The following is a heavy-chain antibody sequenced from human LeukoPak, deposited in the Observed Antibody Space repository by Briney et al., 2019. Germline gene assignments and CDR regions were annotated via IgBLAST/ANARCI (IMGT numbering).Heavy chain of an antibody. CDR1: GFTFSSYS. J-gene: IGHJ4*02. Sequence: PGGSLRLFCAASGFTFSSYSMNWVRQAPGKGLEWVSSISSSSSYIYYADSVKGRFTISRDNARNSLYLQMNSLRAEDTAVYYCARESGGWYMRYFDYWGQGTLVTVSS. D-gene: IGHD6-19*01. CDR3: ARESGGWYMRYFDY. V-gene: IGHV3-21*01. CDR2: ISSSSSYI.